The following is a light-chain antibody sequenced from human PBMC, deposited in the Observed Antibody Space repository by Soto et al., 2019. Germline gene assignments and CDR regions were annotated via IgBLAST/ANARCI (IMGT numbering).Light chain of an antibody. V-gene: IGKV1-8*01. J-gene: IGKJ1*01. CDR3: QHSYNYPPWT. CDR2: SAS. Sequence: AIWLTQSPSSLSASTGDRVTISCRASQDIHNYLAWYQQKPGKAPKLLIYSASTLQTGVPSRFSGSGSGTDVTLSSNFLPSEDFATYYCQHSYNYPPWTFGQGTKVEIK. CDR1: QDIHNY.